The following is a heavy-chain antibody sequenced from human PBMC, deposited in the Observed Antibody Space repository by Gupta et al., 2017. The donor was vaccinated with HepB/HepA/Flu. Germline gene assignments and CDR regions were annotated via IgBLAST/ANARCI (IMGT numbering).Heavy chain of an antibody. V-gene: IGHV3-53*04. CDR3: AREGGRMAAFDI. Sequence: EVQLVESGGGLVKHGGSLRLSCAASGSSVSSNYMRWVRQAPGKGLEGVSVIYSGGSTYYADSVKGRFTISRHNSKNTLYLQMNSLRAEDTAVYYCAREGGRMAAFDIWGQGTMVTVSS. D-gene: IGHD2-8*01. CDR2: IYSGGST. CDR1: GSSVSSNY. J-gene: IGHJ3*02.